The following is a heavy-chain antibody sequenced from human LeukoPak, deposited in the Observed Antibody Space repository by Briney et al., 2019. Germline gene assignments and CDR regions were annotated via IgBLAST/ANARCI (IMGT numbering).Heavy chain of an antibody. Sequence: GGSLRLSCAASGFTVSSNYMSWVRQAPGKGLEWVSVIYSGGSTYYADSVKGRFTISSDNSKNTLYLQMNSLRAEDTAVYYCAKGTEPDYYYMDVWGKGTTVTVSS. CDR1: GFTVSSNY. CDR3: AKGTEPDYYYMDV. D-gene: IGHD2-8*02. CDR2: IYSGGST. J-gene: IGHJ6*03. V-gene: IGHV3-53*01.